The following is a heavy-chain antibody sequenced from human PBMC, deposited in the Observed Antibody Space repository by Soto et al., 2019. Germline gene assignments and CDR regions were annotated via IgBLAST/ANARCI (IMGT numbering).Heavy chain of an antibody. V-gene: IGHV3-11*01. Sequence: PGGSLRLSCAASGFTFSDFYMSWIRQAPGKGLEWVSYISESGRTIYCADSVRGRFTIARDNGKTSLYLQMNSLRVEDTAVYYCARPSYDFWKDGMDVWGQGTTVTVSS. CDR3: ARPSYDFWKDGMDV. CDR2: ISESGRTI. J-gene: IGHJ6*02. CDR1: GFTFSDFY. D-gene: IGHD3-3*01.